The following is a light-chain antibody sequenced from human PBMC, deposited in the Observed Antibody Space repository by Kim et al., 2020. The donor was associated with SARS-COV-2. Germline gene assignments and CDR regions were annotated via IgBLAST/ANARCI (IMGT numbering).Light chain of an antibody. CDR3: QQSYSTPHT. CDR2: AAS. V-gene: IGKV1-39*01. Sequence: GDRVTITCRASQSISSYLNWYQQKPGKAPKLLIYAASSLQSGVPSRFSGSVSGTDFTLTISSLQPEDFATYYCQQSYSTPHTFGQGTKLEI. CDR1: QSISSY. J-gene: IGKJ2*01.